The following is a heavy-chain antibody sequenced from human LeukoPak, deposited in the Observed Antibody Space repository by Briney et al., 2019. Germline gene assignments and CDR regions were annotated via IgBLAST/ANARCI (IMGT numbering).Heavy chain of an antibody. J-gene: IGHJ4*02. Sequence: LETLSLTCTVSGGSISSSSYYWGWIRQPPGKGLEWIGSIYYSGSTYYNPSLKSRVTISVDTSKNQFSLKLSSVTAADTAVYYCASLSRAGYSSGWIQLGYWGQGTLVTVSS. CDR2: IYYSGST. V-gene: IGHV4-39*01. CDR1: GGSISSSSYY. CDR3: ASLSRAGYSSGWIQLGY. D-gene: IGHD6-19*01.